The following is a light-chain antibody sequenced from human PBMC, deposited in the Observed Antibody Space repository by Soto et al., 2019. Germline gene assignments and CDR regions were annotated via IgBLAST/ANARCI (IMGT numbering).Light chain of an antibody. CDR2: TAS. CDR3: QQANSFPLT. V-gene: IGKV1-12*02. Sequence: DIQMTQSPSALSASVGARVTIPCRASQGIRSWLAWHQQKPGKAPKLLIYTASSLQSGVPSRFSGSGSGTDFNLTISSLQPEDFATYYCQQANSFPLTFGGGTRVDIK. CDR1: QGIRSW. J-gene: IGKJ4*01.